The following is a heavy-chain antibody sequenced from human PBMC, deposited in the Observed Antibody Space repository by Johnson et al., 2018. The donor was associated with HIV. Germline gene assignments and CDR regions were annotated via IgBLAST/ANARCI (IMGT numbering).Heavy chain of an antibody. CDR2: ISYAGSNT. Sequence: QMLLVESGGGVVQPGRSLRLSCAASGFTFSSYGMHWVRQAPGKGLAWVAVISYAGSNTYYADSVKGRFTISRDNSKNTLYLQMNRLRADDTAVYYCARGAYYYLIWGQGTMVTVSS. CDR3: ARGAYYYLI. D-gene: IGHD3-22*01. J-gene: IGHJ3*01. V-gene: IGHV3-30*03. CDR1: GFTFSSYG.